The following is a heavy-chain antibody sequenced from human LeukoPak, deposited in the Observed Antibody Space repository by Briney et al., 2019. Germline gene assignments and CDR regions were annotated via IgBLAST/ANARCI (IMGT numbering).Heavy chain of an antibody. Sequence: PSETLSLTCTVSGGSISSSSYYWSWIRQPAGKGLEWIGRIYTSGSTNYNPSLKSRVTMSVDTSKNQFSLKLSSVTAADTAVYYCARSFMVRGVIHFDYWGQGTLVTVSS. CDR1: GGSISSSSYY. V-gene: IGHV4-61*02. J-gene: IGHJ4*02. CDR2: IYTSGST. CDR3: ARSFMVRGVIHFDY. D-gene: IGHD3-10*01.